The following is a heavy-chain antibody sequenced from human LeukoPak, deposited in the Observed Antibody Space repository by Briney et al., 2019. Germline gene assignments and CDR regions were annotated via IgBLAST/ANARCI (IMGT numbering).Heavy chain of an antibody. CDR1: GFTSNSYA. J-gene: IGHJ3*02. Sequence: PGGSLRLSCAASGFTSNSYAMSWVRRAPGKGLEWVSTISSSGGSTYYADSLKGRFTISRDNSKNSLYLQMNSLRAEDAALYYCAREEIWGQGTMVSVSS. CDR2: ISSSGGST. CDR3: AREEI. V-gene: IGHV3-23*01.